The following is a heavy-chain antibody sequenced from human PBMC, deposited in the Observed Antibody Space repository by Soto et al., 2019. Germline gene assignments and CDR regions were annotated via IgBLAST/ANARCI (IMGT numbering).Heavy chain of an antibody. D-gene: IGHD6-19*01. CDR1: GVTCSSYA. V-gene: IGHV1-69*06. J-gene: IGHJ5*02. CDR2: IIPIFGTA. CDR3: ASRIAVAGINWFDP. Sequence: GASVKVSCKASGVTCSSYAISWVRQAPGQVLECMGGIIPIFGTANYAQKFQGRGTITADKPTSTAYMELSSLRSEDTAVYYCASRIAVAGINWFDPWGQGTLVTVSS.